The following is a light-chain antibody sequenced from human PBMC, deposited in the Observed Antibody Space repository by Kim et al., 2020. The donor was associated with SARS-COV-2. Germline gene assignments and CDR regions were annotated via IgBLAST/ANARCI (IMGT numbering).Light chain of an antibody. CDR3: HQYGTSPQT. Sequence: PGKRATLSCRASQSVRDRSLAWYQQRPGQAPRLLMIAASDRTTGIPDRFSGSGSGTDFTLTISRLEPEDYAVYYCHQYGTSPQTFGGGTKVDIK. CDR2: AAS. CDR1: QSVRDRS. V-gene: IGKV3-20*01. J-gene: IGKJ4*01.